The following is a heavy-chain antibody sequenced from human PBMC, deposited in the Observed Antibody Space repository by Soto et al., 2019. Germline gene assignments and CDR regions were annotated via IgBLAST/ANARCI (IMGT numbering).Heavy chain of an antibody. V-gene: IGHV4-39*01. Sequence: SETLSLTCSVSGGSISRSSYFWTWIRQPPGKGLEYIGSIYYSGRTHHDPSLESRVTMSVDTSKNQFSLKLASVTAADTAVYYCARSPRSDELSLFDFWGQGTLVTVSS. CDR2: IYYSGRT. CDR1: GGSISRSSYF. CDR3: ARSPRSDELSLFDF. J-gene: IGHJ5*01. D-gene: IGHD3-16*02.